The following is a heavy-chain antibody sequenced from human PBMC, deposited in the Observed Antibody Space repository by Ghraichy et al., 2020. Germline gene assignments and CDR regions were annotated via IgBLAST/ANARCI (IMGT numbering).Heavy chain of an antibody. D-gene: IGHD6-19*01. V-gene: IGHV3-74*01. CDR1: GFTFTTYS. Sequence: GVLNISCVASGFTFTTYSMHWVRQAPGKGLVWVSHINGDGSKTNYADSVKGRFSISRDNAKNTLYLQMNSLRVEDTAMYYCVRDIYSSGWYNYWGQGTLVTVSS. J-gene: IGHJ4*02. CDR2: INGDGSKT. CDR3: VRDIYSSGWYNY.